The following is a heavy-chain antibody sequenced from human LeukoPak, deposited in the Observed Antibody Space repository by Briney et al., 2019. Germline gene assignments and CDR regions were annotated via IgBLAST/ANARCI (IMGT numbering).Heavy chain of an antibody. CDR1: GFTFSRYW. J-gene: IGHJ1*01. V-gene: IGHV3-74*01. CDR2: IKSDGKT. Sequence: GGSLRLSCEASGFTFSRYWMHWVRLAPGKGLVWVSRIKSDGKTNYADSVKGRFTISRDNAKNTVSLQMDSLRAEDTGVYYCARAPSEVGGYYPEYFRHWGQGTLVTVSS. D-gene: IGHD3-22*01. CDR3: ARAPSEVGGYYPEYFRH.